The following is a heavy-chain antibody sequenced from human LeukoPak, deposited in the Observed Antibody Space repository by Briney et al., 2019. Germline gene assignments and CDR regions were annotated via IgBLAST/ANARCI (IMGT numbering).Heavy chain of an antibody. CDR2: ISSSGGST. CDR1: GFTFGSYW. D-gene: IGHD2-2*01. V-gene: IGHV3-23*01. J-gene: IGHJ4*02. Sequence: GGSLRLSCAASGFTFGSYWMSWVRQAPGKGLEWVSAISSSGGSTYYADSVKGRFTISRDNSKNTLYLQLNSLRSEDTAVYYCAKVKGSEGYCSITSCLADYWGQGTLVTVSS. CDR3: AKVKGSEGYCSITSCLADY.